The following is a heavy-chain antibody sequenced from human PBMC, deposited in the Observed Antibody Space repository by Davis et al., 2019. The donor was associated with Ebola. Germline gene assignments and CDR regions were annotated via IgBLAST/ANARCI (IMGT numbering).Heavy chain of an antibody. V-gene: IGHV3-30*09. D-gene: IGHD4-17*01. Sequence: PGGSLRLSCAASGFMFSTYAMHWVRQAPGTGLEWVAVISKDGSSEDYADSLRGRFAISRDNSKNTLYLQMNNLRSEDTALYYCARHASGDFWYFGLWGRGTLVTVSS. CDR3: ARHASGDFWYFGL. CDR2: ISKDGSSE. CDR1: GFMFSTYA. J-gene: IGHJ2*01.